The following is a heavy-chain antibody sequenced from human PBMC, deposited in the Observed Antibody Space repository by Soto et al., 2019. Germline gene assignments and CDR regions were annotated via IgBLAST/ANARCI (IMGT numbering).Heavy chain of an antibody. CDR2: IDYNGVT. J-gene: IGHJ4*02. CDR3: GRVMIGTSRHTDSDY. Sequence: NPSETLSLTCPVSGASISSRDYYWGWIRQTPGKGLEWIGNIDYNGVTYYNPSLKSRVTVSKDTSKNQFSLKVASVTAADTAIYYCGRVMIGTSRHTDSDYWGQGTQVTVSS. V-gene: IGHV4-39*01. CDR1: GASISSRDYY. D-gene: IGHD2-2*01.